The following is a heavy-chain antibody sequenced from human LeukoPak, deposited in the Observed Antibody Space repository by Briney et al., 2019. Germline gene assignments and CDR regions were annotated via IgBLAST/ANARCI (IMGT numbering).Heavy chain of an antibody. V-gene: IGHV1-69*05. CDR1: GGTFSSYA. CDR3: AREGGRLQAPGGLYS. D-gene: IGHD1-26*01. CDR2: VIPILGTA. J-gene: IGHJ4*02. Sequence: SVKVSCKASGGTFSSYAISWVRQAPGQGLEWMGGVIPILGTANYGQKCQGRVTITTDESTSTAYMELSRKRSEVTAVYYFAREGGRLQAPGGLYSWGQGTLVTVSS.